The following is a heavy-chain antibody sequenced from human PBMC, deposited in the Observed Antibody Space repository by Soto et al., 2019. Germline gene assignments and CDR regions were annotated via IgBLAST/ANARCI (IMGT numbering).Heavy chain of an antibody. CDR2: IIPIFGTA. D-gene: IGHD6-13*01. J-gene: IGHJ4*02. CDR3: ARGGAYSSSWFPFDY. V-gene: IGHV1-69*13. CDR1: GGTFSSYA. Sequence: ASVKVSCKASGGTFSSYAISWVRQAPGQGLEWMGGIIPIFGTANYAQKLQGRVTITADESTSTAYMELSSLRSEDTAVYYCARGGAYSSSWFPFDYWGQGTLVTVSS.